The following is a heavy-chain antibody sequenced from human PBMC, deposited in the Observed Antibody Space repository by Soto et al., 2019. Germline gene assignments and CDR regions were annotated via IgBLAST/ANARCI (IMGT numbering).Heavy chain of an antibody. CDR2: IYPGDSNT. CDR3: ARFIGFCSGGNCYSELYGLAV. V-gene: IGHV5-51*01. Sequence: RESLKISCKASGYSFTYYWIGWVRQMPGKGLEWMGIIYPGDSNTRYSPSFQGQVTISADKSISTAYLQWSSLRASDTAMYYCARFIGFCSGGNCYSELYGLAVWGQGTTVTVSS. J-gene: IGHJ6*02. CDR1: GYSFTYYW. D-gene: IGHD2-15*01.